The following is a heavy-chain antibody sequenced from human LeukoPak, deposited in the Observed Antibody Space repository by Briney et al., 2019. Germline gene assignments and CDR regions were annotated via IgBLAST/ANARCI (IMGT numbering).Heavy chain of an antibody. J-gene: IGHJ6*03. D-gene: IGHD3-16*01. CDR3: TGGRPTDYYYYYMDV. CDR2: IWYDGSNK. V-gene: IGHV3-33*01. CDR1: GFTFSTYG. Sequence: SGRSLRLSCVASGFTFSTYGMHWVRQAPGEGLEWVAVIWYDGSNKYYADSVRGRFTISRDNSKNTLYLQMNSLRAEDAAVYYCTGGRPTDYYYYYMDVWGKGTTVTVSS.